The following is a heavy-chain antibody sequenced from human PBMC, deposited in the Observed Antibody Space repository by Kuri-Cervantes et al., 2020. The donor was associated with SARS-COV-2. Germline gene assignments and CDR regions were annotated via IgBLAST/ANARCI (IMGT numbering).Heavy chain of an antibody. CDR2: IKSKTDGGTT. V-gene: IGHV3-15*01. Sequence: GESLKISCAASGFTFSSYSMNWVRQAPGKGLEWVGRIKSKTDGGTTDYAAPVKGRFTISRDDSKNTLYLQMNSLETEDTAVYYCTTDRSYDYVWGSYRYTDYWGQGTLVTVSS. CDR1: GFTFSSYS. D-gene: IGHD3-16*02. CDR3: TTDRSYDYVWGSYRYTDY. J-gene: IGHJ4*02.